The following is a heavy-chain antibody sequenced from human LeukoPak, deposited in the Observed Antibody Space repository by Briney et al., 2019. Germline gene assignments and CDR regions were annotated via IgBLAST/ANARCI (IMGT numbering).Heavy chain of an antibody. CDR3: ARVAIAAAQGRGSFNWFDP. D-gene: IGHD6-13*01. CDR1: GFSFSDYW. Sequence: PGGSLRLSCAASGFSFSDYWMHWVRQAPGEGLVWVSRINSDGSSTSYADSVKGRFTISRGNAKNTLYLQMNSLRAVDTAVYYCARVAIAAAQGRGSFNWFDPWGQGTLVTVSS. CDR2: INSDGSST. V-gene: IGHV3-74*01. J-gene: IGHJ5*02.